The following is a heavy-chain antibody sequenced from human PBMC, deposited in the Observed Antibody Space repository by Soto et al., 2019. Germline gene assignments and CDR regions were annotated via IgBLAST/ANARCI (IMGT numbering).Heavy chain of an antibody. Sequence: PGGSLRLSCAASGFTFSSYAMSWVRQAPGKGLEWVSTISGSGGGTYYADSVKGHFTISRDNSKNTLYLQMNSLRAEDTAVYYCANQFGSSWRHFDYWGQGTLVTVSS. CDR1: GFTFSSYA. CDR2: ISGSGGGT. D-gene: IGHD6-13*01. V-gene: IGHV3-23*01. CDR3: ANQFGSSWRHFDY. J-gene: IGHJ4*02.